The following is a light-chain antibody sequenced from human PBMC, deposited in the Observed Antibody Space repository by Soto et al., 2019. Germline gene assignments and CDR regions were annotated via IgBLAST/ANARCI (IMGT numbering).Light chain of an antibody. CDR2: AAS. V-gene: IGKV1-39*01. CDR1: QGISTY. J-gene: IGKJ1*01. CDR3: QQSYSTTWT. Sequence: DIQMTQSPSSLSASVGDRVTITCRASQGISTYLNWYQQKPGKAPKLLIYAASSLQSRAPSRFSGSGSETDFTLTISSLQPEDFATYSRQQSYSTTWTFGQGTKVDIK.